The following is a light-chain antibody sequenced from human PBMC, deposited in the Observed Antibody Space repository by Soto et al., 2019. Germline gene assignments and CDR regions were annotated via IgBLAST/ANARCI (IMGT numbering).Light chain of an antibody. CDR1: QSLLHTNGYNY. CDR2: LGS. Sequence: DSVMTQSPLSLSVTPGEPASISCRSSQSLLHTNGYNYLDWYLQRPGQSPQLLIYLGSHRASGVHDMFSGSGSGTDFTLKSSRVEAEGVGGYYCMQALQIRVEFGQGTKVQI. CDR3: MQALQIRVE. J-gene: IGKJ1*01. V-gene: IGKV2-28*01.